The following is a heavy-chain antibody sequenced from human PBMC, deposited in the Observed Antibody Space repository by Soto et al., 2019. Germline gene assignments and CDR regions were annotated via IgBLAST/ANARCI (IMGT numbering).Heavy chain of an antibody. J-gene: IGHJ4*02. D-gene: IGHD3-22*01. CDR3: ARSTDYYDSSGYAPFDY. Sequence: GASVKVSCKASGYTFSSYTISWVRQAPGQGLEWMGGIIPIFGTANYAQKFQGRVTITADESTSTAYMELSSLRSEDTAVYYCARSTDYYDSSGYAPFDYWGQGTLVTVSS. CDR2: IIPIFGTA. CDR1: GYTFSSYT. V-gene: IGHV1-69*13.